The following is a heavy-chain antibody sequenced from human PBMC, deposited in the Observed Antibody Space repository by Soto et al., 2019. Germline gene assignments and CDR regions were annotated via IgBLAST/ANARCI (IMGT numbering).Heavy chain of an antibody. D-gene: IGHD2-2*01. CDR2: ISSSSSTI. Sequence: GGSLRLSCAASGFTFSSYSMNWVRQAPGKGLEWVSYISSSSSTIYYADSVKGRFTISRDNAKNSLYLQTNSLRDEDTAVYYCARVYCXSTSCPLGQNYYYGMDVWGQGTTVTVSS. CDR3: ARVYCXSTSCPLGQNYYYGMDV. J-gene: IGHJ6*02. CDR1: GFTFSSYS. V-gene: IGHV3-48*02.